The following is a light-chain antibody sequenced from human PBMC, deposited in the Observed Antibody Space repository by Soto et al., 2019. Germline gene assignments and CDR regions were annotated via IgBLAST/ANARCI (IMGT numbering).Light chain of an antibody. V-gene: IGKV3-15*01. CDR1: ESVSSN. CDR2: GAS. CDR3: QQYNKGRT. Sequence: EIVMTQSPATLSVSPGERATLSCRASESVSSNLAWYQQKPGQAPRLLIYGASTRATGIPAGISGSVSGTEFTLTISSLQSEDFSDYYCQQYNKGRTFGQGTKVEVK. J-gene: IGKJ1*01.